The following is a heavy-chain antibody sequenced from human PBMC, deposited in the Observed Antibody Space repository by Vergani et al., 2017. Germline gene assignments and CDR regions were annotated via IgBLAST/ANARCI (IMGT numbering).Heavy chain of an antibody. Sequence: QVQLQESGPGLVKPSQTLSLTCTVSGRSISSAGFYWSWVRQPAGKELEWIGRVSTSGSTNYNPSLKSRVTMSIDTSKNQFSLKLSSVTAADTALYYCARSRLERWLHVGYFDYWGQGTLVTVSS. V-gene: IGHV4-61*02. CDR1: GRSISSAGFY. CDR3: ARSRLERWLHVGYFDY. J-gene: IGHJ4*02. CDR2: VSTSGST. D-gene: IGHD5-24*01.